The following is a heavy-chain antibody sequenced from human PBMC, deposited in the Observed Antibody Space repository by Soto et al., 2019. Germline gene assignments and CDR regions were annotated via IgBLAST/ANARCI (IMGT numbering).Heavy chain of an antibody. CDR3: ARAPGGIAAAGTHDAFDI. CDR2: ISSNGGST. V-gene: IGHV3-64*01. D-gene: IGHD6-13*01. J-gene: IGHJ3*02. Sequence: EVQLVESGGGLVQPGGSLRLSCAASGFTFSSYAMHWVRQAPGKGLEYVSAISSNGGSTYYANSVKGRFTISRDNSKNTLYLQMGSLRAEDMAVYYCARAPGGIAAAGTHDAFDIWGQGTMVTVSS. CDR1: GFTFSSYA.